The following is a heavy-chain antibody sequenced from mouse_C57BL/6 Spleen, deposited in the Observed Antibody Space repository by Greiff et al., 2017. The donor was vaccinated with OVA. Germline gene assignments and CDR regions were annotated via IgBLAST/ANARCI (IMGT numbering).Heavy chain of an antibody. Sequence: EVQLQQSGAELVRPGASVKLSCTASGFNIKDYYMHWVKQRPEQGLEWIGRIDPEDGDTEYAPKFQGKATMTADTSSNTDYLQLSSLTSEDTAVYYGTTDYYGSSQAWFAYWGQGTLVTVSA. V-gene: IGHV14-1*01. CDR2: IDPEDGDT. D-gene: IGHD1-1*01. J-gene: IGHJ3*01. CDR3: TTDYYGSSQAWFAY. CDR1: GFNIKDYY.